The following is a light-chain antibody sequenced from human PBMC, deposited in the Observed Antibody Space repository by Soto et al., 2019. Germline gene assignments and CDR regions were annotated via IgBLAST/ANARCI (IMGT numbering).Light chain of an antibody. V-gene: IGLV2-14*01. CDR2: GDS. Sequence: QSVLTQPASVSGSPGQSITISCTGTGSDVGGYKYVSWYQQLPGKAPKLMIYGDSYRPSGVSDRFSGSKSGNTASLIISGLQAEDEADYYCSSYASSSPFVFGTGTKLTVL. CDR1: GSDVGGYKY. CDR3: SSYASSSPFV. J-gene: IGLJ1*01.